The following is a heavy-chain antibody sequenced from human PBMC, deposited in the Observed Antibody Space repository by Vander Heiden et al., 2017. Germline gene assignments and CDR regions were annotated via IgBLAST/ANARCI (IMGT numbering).Heavy chain of an antibody. V-gene: IGHV3-23*01. CDR2: FSGSVGST. CDR1: GCTFSSDA. D-gene: IGHD3-22*01. CDR3: AKDAIPYYYDSSGPDAFDI. J-gene: IGHJ3*02. Sequence: EVQLLESGGGLVQPGGSLRLSCAASGCTFSSDAISWVRQAPGTGLEWVSAFSGSVGSTYYADSVKGRFTISRDNSKNTLYLQMNSLRAEDTAVYYCAKDAIPYYYDSSGPDAFDIWGQGTMVTVSS.